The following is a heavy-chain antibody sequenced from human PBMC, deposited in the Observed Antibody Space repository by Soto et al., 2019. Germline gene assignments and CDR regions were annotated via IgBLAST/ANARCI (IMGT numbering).Heavy chain of an antibody. CDR1: GGTFRSYA. CDR2: IIPIFGTA. Sequence: VQRVQSGAKVKKPGSSEKVSCEASGGTFRSYAISWVRQAPGQGLEWMGGIIPIFGTANYAQKFQGRVTITADESTSTAYMELSSLRSEDTAVYYCARDPYSSGWYDYWGQGTLVTVSS. J-gene: IGHJ4*02. D-gene: IGHD6-19*01. V-gene: IGHV1-69*12. CDR3: ARDPYSSGWYDY.